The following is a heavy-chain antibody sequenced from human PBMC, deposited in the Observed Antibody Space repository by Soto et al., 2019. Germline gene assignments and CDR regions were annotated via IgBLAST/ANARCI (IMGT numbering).Heavy chain of an antibody. V-gene: IGHV1-69*19. CDR2: ISPMLGAA. J-gene: IGHJ4*02. CDR3: AREVQVHTPAFVY. Sequence: QVQLVQSGDEMKKPGSSVKVSCQSSGGTFNTYAMNWVRQAPGQGPEWMGDISPMLGAANYAPKFQGRVTITADESTGTSYMQLSSLPSEDTALYFCAREVQVHTPAFVYWGQGTLVTVSS. D-gene: IGHD3-10*01. CDR1: GGTFNTYA.